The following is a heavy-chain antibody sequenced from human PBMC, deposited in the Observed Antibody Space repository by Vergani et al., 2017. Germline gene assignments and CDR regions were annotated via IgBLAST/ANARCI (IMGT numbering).Heavy chain of an antibody. CDR2: ISSSSSYL. CDR3: ATLSGYSSDH. D-gene: IGHD5-18*01. CDR1: GFTFSCYI. J-gene: IGHJ4*02. V-gene: IGHV3-21*01. Sequence: EVQLVEAGGSLVKPGGSLRLSCAASGFTFSCYIMNWVRQAPGRGLEGVSSISSSSSYLYYADSVKGRFTISRDHAKNSLYLQMNGLSAEDTAVYYCATLSGYSSDHWGQGTLVTVSS.